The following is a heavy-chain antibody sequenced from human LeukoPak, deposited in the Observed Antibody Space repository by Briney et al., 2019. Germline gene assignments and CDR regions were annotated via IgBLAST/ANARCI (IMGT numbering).Heavy chain of an antibody. D-gene: IGHD3-10*01. J-gene: IGHJ6*02. CDR2: IYYSGST. CDR1: GGSISSGDYY. V-gene: IGHV4-30-4*01. Sequence: SETLSLTCTVSGGSISSGDYYWSWIRQPPGKGLEWIGYIYYSGSTYYNPSLKSRVTISVVTSKNQFSLKLSSVTAADTAVYYCARVSYGSGRDGMDGWGQGTTVTVSS. CDR3: ARVSYGSGRDGMDG.